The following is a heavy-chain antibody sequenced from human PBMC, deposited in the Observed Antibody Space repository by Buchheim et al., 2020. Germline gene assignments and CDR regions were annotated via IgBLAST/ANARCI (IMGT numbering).Heavy chain of an antibody. CDR2: IWYDGSNK. V-gene: IGHV3-33*01. CDR1: GFTFSSYG. Sequence: QVQLVESGGGVVQPGRSLRLSCAASGFTFSSYGMHWVRQAPGKGLEWVAVIWYDGSNKYYADSVKGRFTISRDNSKTTLYLQMNSLRAEDTAVYYCAREKYYYDSSGYQDYYYYYGMDVWGQGTT. D-gene: IGHD3-22*01. J-gene: IGHJ6*02. CDR3: AREKYYYDSSGYQDYYYYYGMDV.